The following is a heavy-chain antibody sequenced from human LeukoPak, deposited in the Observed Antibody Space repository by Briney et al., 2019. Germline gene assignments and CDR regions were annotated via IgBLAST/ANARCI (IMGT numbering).Heavy chain of an antibody. J-gene: IGHJ4*02. Sequence: HAGGSLRLSCVASGFSFSSYSIHWVRRVPGKGLEWVAVMSVNGVNKYYADSVKGRFTISRDNSKNTLYLQMNSLRAEDTAVCYCARTLAYCGGDCPHPFDYWGQGTLVTVSS. V-gene: IGHV3-30-3*01. CDR1: GFSFSSYS. D-gene: IGHD2-21*02. CDR2: MSVNGVNK. CDR3: ARTLAYCGGDCPHPFDY.